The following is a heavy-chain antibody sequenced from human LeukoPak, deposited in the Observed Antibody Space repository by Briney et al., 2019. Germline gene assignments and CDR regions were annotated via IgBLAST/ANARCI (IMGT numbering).Heavy chain of an antibody. CDR1: GGSISSYY. CDR2: IYYGGST. D-gene: IGHD5-24*01. V-gene: IGHV4-39*01. Sequence: SETLSLTCTVSGGSISSYYWGWIRQPPGKGLEWIGNIYYGGSTYHNPSLKSRVSISVDTSNNQFSLKLSSVTAADTAVYYCASADGYKIDYWGQGTLVTVSS. CDR3: ASADGYKIDY. J-gene: IGHJ4*02.